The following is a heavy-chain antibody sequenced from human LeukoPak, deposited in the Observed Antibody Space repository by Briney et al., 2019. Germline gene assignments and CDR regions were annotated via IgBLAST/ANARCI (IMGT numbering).Heavy chain of an antibody. CDR1: GFNVSSNY. V-gene: IGHV3-66*01. CDR2: IYTGVSS. D-gene: IGHD3-22*01. J-gene: IGHJ4*01. Sequence: GGSLRLSCAVSGFNVSSNYMSWVRQAPGRGLEWVSVIYTGVSSYSADSVRGRFTISRDDSKNTVYLQMSSLRAEDTAMYYCARDYVNYFDNTGYYPFDYWGHGTLVTVSS. CDR3: ARDYVNYFDNTGYYPFDY.